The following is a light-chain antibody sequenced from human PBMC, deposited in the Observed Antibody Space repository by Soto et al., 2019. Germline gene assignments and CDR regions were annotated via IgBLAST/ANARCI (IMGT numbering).Light chain of an antibody. CDR3: QQYNNWPLT. CDR1: QSVSSY. J-gene: IGKJ4*01. Sequence: IVFTHSPATLSLSPGERATLSCRASQSVSSYLAWYQQKPGQAPRLLIYDASNRATGIPARFSGSGYGTEFTLTISSLQSEDFAVYYCQQYNNWPLTFGGGTKVDI. V-gene: IGKV3D-15*01. CDR2: DAS.